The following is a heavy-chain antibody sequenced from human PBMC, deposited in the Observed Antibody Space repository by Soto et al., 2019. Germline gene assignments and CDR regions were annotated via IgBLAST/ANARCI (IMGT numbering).Heavy chain of an antibody. Sequence: LVKVSCKASGYSFTNNDVSWVRQATGQGLEWMGWMNPGSGDTGYAQKFQGRVTMTRDISIATAYMELSSLRSDDTAIYYCARMETFGSLNWLDPWGQGTLVTVSS. CDR1: GYSFTNND. CDR2: MNPGSGDT. J-gene: IGHJ5*02. D-gene: IGHD3-16*01. V-gene: IGHV1-8*01. CDR3: ARMETFGSLNWLDP.